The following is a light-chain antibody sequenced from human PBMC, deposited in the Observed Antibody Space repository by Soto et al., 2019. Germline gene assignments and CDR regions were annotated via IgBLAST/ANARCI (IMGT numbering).Light chain of an antibody. Sequence: DIQMTQSPSTLSASVGDRVPITCRASQSISSWLAWYQQKPGKAPKLLIYDASSLQSGVPSRFSGSGSGTDFTLTISSLQPEDFASYYCQQSYSAPITFGQGTRLEIK. CDR1: QSISSW. CDR3: QQSYSAPIT. CDR2: DAS. J-gene: IGKJ5*01. V-gene: IGKV1-39*01.